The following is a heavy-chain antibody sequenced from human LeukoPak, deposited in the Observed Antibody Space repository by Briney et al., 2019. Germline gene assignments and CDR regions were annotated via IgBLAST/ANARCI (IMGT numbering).Heavy chain of an antibody. V-gene: IGHV3-30*18. CDR1: GFTFNTYG. J-gene: IGHJ4*02. CDR2: ISFDGNNE. CDR3: AKASYGFDY. Sequence: PGRSLRLSCAASGFTFNTYGMHWVRQAPGKGLEWVAVISFDGNNEYYADSVKGRFTISRDNSKNTLYLQMNSLRAEDTAVYYCAKASYGFDYWGQGTLVTVSS. D-gene: IGHD4-17*01.